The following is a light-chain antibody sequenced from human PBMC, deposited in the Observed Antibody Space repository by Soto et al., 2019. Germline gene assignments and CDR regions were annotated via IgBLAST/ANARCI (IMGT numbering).Light chain of an antibody. Sequence: EIVMTQSPATLSVSPGERATLFCRASQSVISNLAWYQQKPGQAPKLLIYGASSRATGIPARFSGSGSGTEFTLIISSLESADSAVYYCHQYGSRPPWTFGQGTKVEIK. CDR1: QSVISN. CDR3: HQYGSRPPWT. J-gene: IGKJ1*01. CDR2: GAS. V-gene: IGKV3D-15*01.